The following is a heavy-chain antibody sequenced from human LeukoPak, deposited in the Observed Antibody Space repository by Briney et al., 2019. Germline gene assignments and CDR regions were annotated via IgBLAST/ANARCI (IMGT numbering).Heavy chain of an antibody. V-gene: IGHV1-69*04. J-gene: IGHJ4*02. D-gene: IGHD5-12*01. Sequence: GSSVKVSCKASGGTFSSYAISWVRQAPGQGLEWMGRIIPILGIANYAQKFQGRVTITADKSTSTVYMELTSLTSDDTAVYYCARDWVWSTGYDCFDVWGQGTLVTVSS. CDR3: ARDWVWSTGYDCFDV. CDR1: GGTFSSYA. CDR2: IIPILGIA.